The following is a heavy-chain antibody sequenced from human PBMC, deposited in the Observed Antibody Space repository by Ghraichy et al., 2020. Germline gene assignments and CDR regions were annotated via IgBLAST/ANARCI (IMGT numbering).Heavy chain of an antibody. J-gene: IGHJ4*02. D-gene: IGHD3-22*01. CDR3: TTAHYFDPSYVY. Sequence: GGSLRLSCAASGFTFSNAWMTWVRQAPGKGLEWLGRIQTESEGWTTEYAAPVKGRFTISRDDSKKTVYLQMNSLKTEDTAVYYCTTAHYFDPSYVYWGQGTLVTVSS. CDR2: IQTESEGWTT. CDR1: GFTFSNAW. V-gene: IGHV3-15*01.